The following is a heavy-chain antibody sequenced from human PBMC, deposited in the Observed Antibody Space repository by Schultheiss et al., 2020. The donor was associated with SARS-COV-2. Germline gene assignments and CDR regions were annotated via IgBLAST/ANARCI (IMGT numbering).Heavy chain of an antibody. J-gene: IGHJ4*02. CDR2: IGTAGDT. CDR3: AREVAGSSTAHFDY. CDR1: GFTFSSYD. D-gene: IGHD1-26*01. V-gene: IGHV3-13*01. Sequence: GGSLRLSCAASGFTFSSYDMHWVRQATGKGLEWVSAIGTAGDTYYPGSVKVRFTISRENAKNSLYLQMNSLRAEDTAVYYCAREVAGSSTAHFDYWGQGTLVTVSS.